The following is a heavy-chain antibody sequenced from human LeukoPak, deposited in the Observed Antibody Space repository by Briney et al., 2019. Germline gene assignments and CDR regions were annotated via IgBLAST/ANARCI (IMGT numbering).Heavy chain of an antibody. Sequence: PSETLSLTCTVPGGSISGDYWSWIRQPPGKGLEWIGYISYSATTNYNPSLKSRVSFSIDTSKNQFSLKLTSVSAADTAVYFCATGHSSGWFDYWGQGTLVSVCS. CDR1: GGSISGDY. CDR2: ISYSATT. D-gene: IGHD6-19*01. CDR3: ATGHSSGWFDY. J-gene: IGHJ4*02. V-gene: IGHV4-59*01.